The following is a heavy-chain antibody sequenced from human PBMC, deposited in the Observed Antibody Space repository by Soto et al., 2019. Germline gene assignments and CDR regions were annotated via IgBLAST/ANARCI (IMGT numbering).Heavy chain of an antibody. J-gene: IGHJ6*01. D-gene: IGHD6-19*01. Sequence: PGESLKISCKASGYSFTTYWIGWVRQMPGKGLEGLGITYPGDSDTKYSPSLQGQVSISADTSISTAYLQWTSLKASDTAMYYCARSRRGAYSSGWYSPSGYYNYGIDVWGQGTKVTVSS. CDR3: ARSRRGAYSSGWYSPSGYYNYGIDV. CDR2: TYPGDSDT. V-gene: IGHV5-51*01. CDR1: GYSFTTYW.